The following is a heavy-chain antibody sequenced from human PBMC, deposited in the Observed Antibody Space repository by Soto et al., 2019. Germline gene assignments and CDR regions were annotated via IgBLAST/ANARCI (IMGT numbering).Heavy chain of an antibody. D-gene: IGHD3-10*01. CDR1: GFTFSSYE. CDR3: AFYPPYYYGSGSSYYFDY. CDR2: ISSSGSTI. V-gene: IGHV3-48*03. Sequence: QPGGSLRLSCAASGFTFSSYEMNWVRQAPGKGLEWVSYISSSGSTIYYADSVKGRFTISRDNAKNSLYLQMNSLRAEDTAVYYCAFYPPYYYGSGSSYYFDYWGQGTLVTVSS. J-gene: IGHJ4*02.